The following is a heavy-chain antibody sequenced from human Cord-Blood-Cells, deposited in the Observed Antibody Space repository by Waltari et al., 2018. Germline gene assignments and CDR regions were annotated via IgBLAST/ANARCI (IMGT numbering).Heavy chain of an antibody. CDR2: IYYGGIT. J-gene: IGHJ4*02. D-gene: IGHD3-10*01. V-gene: IGHV4-30-4*01. Sequence: QVQLQESGPGLVKPSQTLSLTCTVSGGSISRGDYYGSWIRQPPGKGLEWIGYIYYGGITYYTPSLKSLVTMSLDTSKNQFSLKLSSVPAADTAVCYCARDGSGCYYFDYWGQGTLVTVSS. CDR3: ARDGSGCYYFDY. CDR1: GGSISRGDYY.